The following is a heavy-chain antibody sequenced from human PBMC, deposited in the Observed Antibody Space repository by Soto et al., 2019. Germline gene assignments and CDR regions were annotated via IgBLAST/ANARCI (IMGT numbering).Heavy chain of an antibody. Sequence: PGGSLRLSCAASGFTFSNAWMNWVRQAPGKGLEWVGRIKSKTDGGTTDYAAPVKGRFTISRDDSKSTLYLQMNSLKTEDTAVYYCTTDPDCSSSSCYSGHWGQGTLVTVSS. D-gene: IGHD2-2*01. CDR1: GFTFSNAW. J-gene: IGHJ4*02. V-gene: IGHV3-15*07. CDR3: TTDPDCSSSSCYSGH. CDR2: IKSKTDGGTT.